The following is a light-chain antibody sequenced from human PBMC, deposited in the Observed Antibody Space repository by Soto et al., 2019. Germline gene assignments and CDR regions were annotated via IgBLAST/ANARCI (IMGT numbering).Light chain of an antibody. V-gene: IGKV3-15*01. Sequence: EIVMTQSPASLSVSPGERATLSCRASQSVGSNLAWYQQKPGQAPRLLMYGSFTRATGIPARFSGSGSGTEFTLTNSSLQSEDFAVYYCQQYKNWPPYTFGQGTKLEIK. CDR3: QQYKNWPPYT. CDR1: QSVGSN. J-gene: IGKJ2*01. CDR2: GSF.